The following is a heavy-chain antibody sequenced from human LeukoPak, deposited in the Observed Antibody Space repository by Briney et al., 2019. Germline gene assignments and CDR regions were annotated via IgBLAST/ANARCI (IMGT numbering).Heavy chain of an antibody. CDR2: IIPILGIA. J-gene: IGHJ4*02. CDR3: AREYYDSSDYPRQHYFDY. D-gene: IGHD3-22*01. V-gene: IGHV1-69*04. CDR1: GGTFSSYA. Sequence: GASVKVSCKASGGTFSSYAISWVRQAPGQGLEWMGRIIPILGIANYAQKFQGRVTITADKSTSTAYMELSSLRSEDTAVYYCAREYYDSSDYPRQHYFDYWGQGTLVTVSS.